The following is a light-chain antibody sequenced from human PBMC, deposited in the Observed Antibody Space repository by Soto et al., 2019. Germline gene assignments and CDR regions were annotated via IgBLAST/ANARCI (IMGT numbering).Light chain of an antibody. Sequence: DIQMTQSPSSLSASVGDRVTITCRASQSISSYLNWYQQKPGKAPKLLISAASSLQSGVPSRFSGSGSGTDFTLTISSLQPEDFATYHCQQSYSTPRTFGHGTKVDIK. J-gene: IGKJ1*01. CDR1: QSISSY. CDR3: QQSYSTPRT. CDR2: AAS. V-gene: IGKV1-39*01.